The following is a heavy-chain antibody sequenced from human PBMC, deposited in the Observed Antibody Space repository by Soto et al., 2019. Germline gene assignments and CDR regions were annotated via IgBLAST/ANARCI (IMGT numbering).Heavy chain of an antibody. V-gene: IGHV3-23*01. CDR3: AREGGPMVRGVYYYYGMDV. CDR1: GLTFSNYA. Sequence: GGSLRLSCAASGLTFSNYALTWARQAPGKGLEWVSSISGSGGRREYADSVKGRFTISRDNSKNTLYLQMNSLRAEDTAVYYCAREGGPMVRGVYYYYGMDVWGQGTTVTVSS. J-gene: IGHJ6*02. D-gene: IGHD3-10*01. CDR2: ISGSGGRR.